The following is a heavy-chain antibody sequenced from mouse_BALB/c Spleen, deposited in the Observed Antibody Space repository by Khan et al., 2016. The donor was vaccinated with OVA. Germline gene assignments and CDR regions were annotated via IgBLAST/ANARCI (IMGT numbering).Heavy chain of an antibody. J-gene: IGHJ3*01. CDR3: ARGNYYGSSSWFGY. V-gene: IGHV1-9*01. CDR2: ILPGSGRN. Sequence: QVQLKESGAELMKPGASVKISCKATGYTFSSYWIEWVKQRPGHGLEWIGEILPGSGRNNYNEKFKGKATFTADTSSNTAYMQLRSLTSEDAAVYYCARGNYYGSSSWFGYWGQGTLVTVSA. CDR1: GYTFSSYW. D-gene: IGHD1-1*01.